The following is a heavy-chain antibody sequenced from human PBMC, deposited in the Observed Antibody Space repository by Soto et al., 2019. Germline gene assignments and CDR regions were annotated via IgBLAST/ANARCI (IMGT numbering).Heavy chain of an antibody. CDR2: IDPNSGGT. J-gene: IGHJ6*02. V-gene: IGHV1-2*02. CDR1: GYTFTGYY. D-gene: IGHD6-6*01. Sequence: QVQLVQSGAEVKKPGASVKVSCKASGYTFTGYYMHWVRQAPGQGLEWMGWIDPNSGGTNYAQKFQGRVTMTRDTYISTAYMELSRLRSDDTAVYYCARSRIAARLFYDYYGMDVWGQGTTVTVSS. CDR3: ARSRIAARLFYDYYGMDV.